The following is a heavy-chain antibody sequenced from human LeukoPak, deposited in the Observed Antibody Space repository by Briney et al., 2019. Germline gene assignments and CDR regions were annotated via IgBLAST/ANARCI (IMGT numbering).Heavy chain of an antibody. V-gene: IGHV3-20*04. D-gene: IGHD3-10*01. CDR3: ARVLIYYYGSGSSNWFDP. J-gene: IGHJ5*02. CDR1: GYTFGDHG. Sequence: GGSLRLSCAGSGYTFGDHGMNWVRQAPGKGLEWVSGLNPNGGNIGYADSVKGRFTISRDNAKNSLYLQMNSLRAEDTALYYCARVLIYYYGSGSSNWFDPWGQGTLVTVSS. CDR2: LNPNGGNI.